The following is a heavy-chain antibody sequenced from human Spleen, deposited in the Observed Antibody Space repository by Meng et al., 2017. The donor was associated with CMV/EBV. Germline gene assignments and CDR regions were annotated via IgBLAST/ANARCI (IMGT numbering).Heavy chain of an antibody. D-gene: IGHD2-2*02. CDR2: INHSGST. Sequence: SETLSLTCAVYGGSFSGYYWSWIRQPPRKGLEWIGEINHSGSTNYNPSLKSRVTISVDTSKNQFSLKLSSVTAADTAVYYCARGRGYCSSTSCYTSGYYYYYYGMDVWGQGTTVTVSS. CDR1: GGSFSGYY. CDR3: ARGRGYCSSTSCYTSGYYYYYYGMDV. V-gene: IGHV4-34*01. J-gene: IGHJ6*02.